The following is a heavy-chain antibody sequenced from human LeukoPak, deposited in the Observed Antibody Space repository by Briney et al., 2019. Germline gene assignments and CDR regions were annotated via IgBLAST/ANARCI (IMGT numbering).Heavy chain of an antibody. CDR2: IHSSGTT. CDR1: GGSISGYY. D-gene: IGHD3-22*01. J-gene: IGHJ4*02. Sequence: SETLSLTCTVSGGSISGYYWRWFRQPPGKGLEWIGYIHSSGTTEYNPSLESRITTSVDTSKNQVSLKLSSVTVADTAFYYCTREGYGSSGYYLDCWGQGTLVTVSS. V-gene: IGHV4-59*01. CDR3: TREGYGSSGYYLDC.